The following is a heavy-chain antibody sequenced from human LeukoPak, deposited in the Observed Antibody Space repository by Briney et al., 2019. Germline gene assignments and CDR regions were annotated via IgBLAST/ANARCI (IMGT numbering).Heavy chain of an antibody. CDR1: GFTFSSYA. CDR3: AKTRYYYDSSGYIHFDY. V-gene: IGHV3-23*01. Sequence: PGGSLRLSCAASGFTFSSYAMSWVRQAPGKGLEWVSAISGSGGSTYYADSVKGRFTISRDNSKNTLYLQMYSLRAEDTAVYYCAKTRYYYDSSGYIHFDYWGQGTLVTVSS. J-gene: IGHJ4*02. D-gene: IGHD3-22*01. CDR2: ISGSGGST.